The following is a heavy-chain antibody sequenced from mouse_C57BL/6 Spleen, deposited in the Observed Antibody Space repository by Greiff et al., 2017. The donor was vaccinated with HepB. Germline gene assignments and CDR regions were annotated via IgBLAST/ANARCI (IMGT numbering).Heavy chain of an antibody. J-gene: IGHJ4*01. Sequence: QQSCKASGYTFTSYWMQWVKQRPGQGLEWIGEIDPSDSYTNYNQKFKGKATLTVDTSSSTAYMQLSSLTSEDSAVYYCARSRTRYYAMDYWGQGTSVTVSS. V-gene: IGHV1-50*01. CDR3: ARSRTRYYAMDY. CDR2: IDPSDSYT. CDR1: GYTFTSYW.